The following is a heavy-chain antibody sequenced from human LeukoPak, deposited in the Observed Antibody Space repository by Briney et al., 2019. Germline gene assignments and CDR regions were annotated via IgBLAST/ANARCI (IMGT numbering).Heavy chain of an antibody. CDR2: INPNSGGT. CDR1: GYTFTGYY. D-gene: IGHD5-18*01. CDR3: GRARGYSYGRGDYYYYGMDV. J-gene: IGHJ6*02. Sequence: ASVKVSFTSSGYTFTGYYMHWVRQAPGQGLEWMGRINPNSGGTNYSQKFQGRVTMTRHTSISTAYMELSRLRSNDTAVYYCGRARGYSYGRGDYYYYGMDVWGQGTTVTVSS. V-gene: IGHV1-2*06.